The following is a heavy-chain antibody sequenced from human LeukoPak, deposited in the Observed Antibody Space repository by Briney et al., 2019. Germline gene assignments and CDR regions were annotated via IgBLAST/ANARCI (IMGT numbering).Heavy chain of an antibody. CDR1: GFTFSSYG. CDR3: ARDYYDSSGYYQTFDY. D-gene: IGHD3-22*01. Sequence: GSLRLSCAASGFTFSSYGMHWVRQAPGKGLEWVAVISYDGSNKYYADSVKGRFTISRDNSKNTLYLQMNSLRAEDTAVYYCARDYYDSSGYYQTFDYWGQGTLVTVSS. CDR2: ISYDGSNK. J-gene: IGHJ4*02. V-gene: IGHV3-30*03.